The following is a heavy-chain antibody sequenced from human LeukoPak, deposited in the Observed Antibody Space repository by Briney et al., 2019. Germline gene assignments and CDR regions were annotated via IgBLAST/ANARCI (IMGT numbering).Heavy chain of an antibody. CDR1: GGSLTSSGYY. D-gene: IGHD6-13*01. Sequence: PSETLSLTCSVSGGSLTSSGYYWSWIRQHPGKGLEWNGEINHSGSTNYNPSLKSRGPISVDTSKNQFSLKLSSVTEAETAVYYCASQTGIAAAGPNWFDPCCQGTLVTVSS. CDR2: INHSGST. J-gene: IGHJ5*02. CDR3: ASQTGIAAAGPNWFDP. V-gene: IGHV4-34*01.